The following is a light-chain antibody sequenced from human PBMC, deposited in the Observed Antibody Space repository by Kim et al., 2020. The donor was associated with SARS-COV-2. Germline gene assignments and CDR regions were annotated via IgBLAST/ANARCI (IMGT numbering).Light chain of an antibody. CDR1: SSDVGCYNY. CDR2: DVS. J-gene: IGLJ1*01. CDR3: CSYAGSFGYV. V-gene: IGLV2-11*01. Sequence: GQSSTISCTGTSSDVGCYNYVSWYQQHPGKAPKLMIYDVSKRPSGVPDRFSGSKSGNTSSLTISGLQAEDEADYYCCSYAGSFGYVFGTGTKVTVL.